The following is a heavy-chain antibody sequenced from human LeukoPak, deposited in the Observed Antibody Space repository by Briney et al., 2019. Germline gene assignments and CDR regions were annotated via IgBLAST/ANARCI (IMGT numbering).Heavy chain of an antibody. D-gene: IGHD2-15*01. CDR3: ASRHCSGGGCYFAGADPFDY. V-gene: IGHV3-53*01. Sequence: PGGSLRLSCAASGFTVSSTYMSWVRQAPGKELEWVSVIYSGGNIYYIDSVKGRFTISRDTSKNTLYLQMNSLRAEDTAVYYCASRHCSGGGCYFAGADPFDYWGQGILVTVSS. J-gene: IGHJ4*02. CDR2: IYSGGNI. CDR1: GFTVSSTY.